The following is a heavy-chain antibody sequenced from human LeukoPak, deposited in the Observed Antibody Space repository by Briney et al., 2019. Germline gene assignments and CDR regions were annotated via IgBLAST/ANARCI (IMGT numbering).Heavy chain of an antibody. Sequence: PSETLSLTCSVSGNSVSSTIHYWGWIRQPPGKGLEWIGEINHSGSTNYNPSLKSRVTISVDTSKNQFSLKLSSVTAADTAVYYCARVRRGTGIHYYYMDVWGKGTTVTVSS. J-gene: IGHJ6*03. CDR3: ARVRRGTGIHYYYMDV. CDR2: INHSGST. V-gene: IGHV4-39*07. CDR1: GNSVSSTIHY. D-gene: IGHD1-14*01.